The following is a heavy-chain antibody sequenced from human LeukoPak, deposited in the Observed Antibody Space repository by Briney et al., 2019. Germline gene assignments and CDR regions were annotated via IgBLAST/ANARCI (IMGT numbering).Heavy chain of an antibody. J-gene: IGHJ4*02. Sequence: ASVKVSCKASGYTFTGYYMHWVRQAPGQGLEWMGRINPNSGGTNYAQKFQGRVTMTRDTSISTAYMELSRLRSDDTAVYYCATYHDFWSGYYTYYFDYWGQGTLVTVSS. CDR2: INPNSGGT. CDR1: GYTFTGYY. CDR3: ATYHDFWSGYYTYYFDY. V-gene: IGHV1-2*06. D-gene: IGHD3-3*01.